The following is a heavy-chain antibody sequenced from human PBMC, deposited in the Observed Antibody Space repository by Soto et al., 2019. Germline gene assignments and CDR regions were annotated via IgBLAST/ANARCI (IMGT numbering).Heavy chain of an antibody. CDR3: ARDRGDIVVVPAPSAGYYFDY. J-gene: IGHJ4*02. CDR2: IWYDGSNK. Sequence: QVQLVESGGGVVQPGRSLRLSCAASGFTFSSYGMHWVRQAPGKGLEWVAVIWYDGSNKYYADSVKGRFTIARDKSKNTLDLQMDSLRAEDTAVYYCARDRGDIVVVPAPSAGYYFDYWGQGTLVTVSS. D-gene: IGHD2-2*01. V-gene: IGHV3-33*01. CDR1: GFTFSSYG.